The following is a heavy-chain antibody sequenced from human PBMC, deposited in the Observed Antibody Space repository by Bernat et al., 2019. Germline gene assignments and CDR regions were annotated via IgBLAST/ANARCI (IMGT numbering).Heavy chain of an antibody. V-gene: IGHV1-18*01. CDR2: VSGYNDDT. Sequence: QVQLVQSGGEVKKPGASVKVSCKTSGYTFTNFGISWVRHAPGQGLEWMGWVSGYNDDTNYAQNLQGRVTMTTDTSTSTAYMEVRSLRSDDTAVYYCAREWGIVTKTDHCDYWGQGTLVTVSS. CDR3: AREWGIVTKTDHCDY. D-gene: IGHD1-26*01. J-gene: IGHJ4*02. CDR1: GYTFTNFG.